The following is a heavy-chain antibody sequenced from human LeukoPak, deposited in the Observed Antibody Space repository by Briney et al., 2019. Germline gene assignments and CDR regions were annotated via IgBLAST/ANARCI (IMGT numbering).Heavy chain of an antibody. V-gene: IGHV3-48*03. Sequence: PGGSLRLSCAESGFTFSSYEMNWVRQAPGKGLEWVSYISSSGSTIYYADSVKGRFTISRDNPKNTLYLQMTSLRVEDTAMYYCARDLGGKPFDYWGQGTLVTVSS. CDR1: GFTFSSYE. J-gene: IGHJ4*02. CDR2: ISSSGSTI. D-gene: IGHD3-16*01. CDR3: ARDLGGKPFDY.